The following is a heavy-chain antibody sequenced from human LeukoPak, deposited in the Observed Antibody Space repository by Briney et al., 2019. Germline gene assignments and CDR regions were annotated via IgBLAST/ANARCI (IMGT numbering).Heavy chain of an antibody. CDR3: ARTYYHYYYMDV. CDR1: GFTVSSNY. CDR2: LYSSATT. J-gene: IGHJ6*03. V-gene: IGHV3-53*01. Sequence: GGSLRLSCAASGFTVSSNYMTWVRQAPGKGLEWVSILYSSATTYYADSVTGRFTISRDNSKNTLYLQMNSLRAEDTAVYYCARTYYHYYYMDVWGKGTTVTVSS.